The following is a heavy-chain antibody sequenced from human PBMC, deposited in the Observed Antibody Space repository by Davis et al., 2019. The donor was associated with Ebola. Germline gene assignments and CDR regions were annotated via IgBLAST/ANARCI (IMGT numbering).Heavy chain of an antibody. D-gene: IGHD6-25*01. V-gene: IGHV4-4*02. CDR1: GGSISSSNW. CDR2: INHSGST. CDR3: ARVVQRVVRLDS. J-gene: IGHJ5*01. Sequence: MPSETLSLTCAVSGGSISSSNWWSWVRQPPGKGLEWIGEINHSGSTNYNPSLKSRVTISVDTSKNQFSLKISSVTAADTAVYYCARVVQRVVRLDSWGQGTLVTVSS.